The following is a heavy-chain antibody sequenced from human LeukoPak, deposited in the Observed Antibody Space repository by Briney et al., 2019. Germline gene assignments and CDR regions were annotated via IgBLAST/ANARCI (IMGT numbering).Heavy chain of an antibody. CDR1: GFTLSNYW. CDR3: ARDLTGSGWYGY. J-gene: IGHJ4*02. Sequence: GGSLRLSCAASGFTLSNYWMHWGGRAPGKGLRWFSRINSDGINTSYAGSVKGRFTIYRDNSKNTLYLQMNSLRAEDTAVYYCARDLTGSGWYGYWGQGTLVTVSS. D-gene: IGHD6-19*01. V-gene: IGHV3-74*01. CDR2: INSDGINT.